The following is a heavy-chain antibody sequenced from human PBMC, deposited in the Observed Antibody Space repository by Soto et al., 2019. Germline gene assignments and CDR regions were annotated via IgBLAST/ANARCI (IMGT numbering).Heavy chain of an antibody. CDR1: GYTFTSYG. V-gene: IGHV1-18*01. Sequence: ASVKVSCKASGYTFTSYGISWVRQTPGQGLEWMGWISAYNSNINYAQKLQGRVTMTTDTFTSTAYMELRSLRSDDTAVYFCARDRLGATGDYWGQGTLGTVSS. J-gene: IGHJ4*02. CDR2: ISAYNSNI. CDR3: ARDRLGATGDY. D-gene: IGHD1-26*01.